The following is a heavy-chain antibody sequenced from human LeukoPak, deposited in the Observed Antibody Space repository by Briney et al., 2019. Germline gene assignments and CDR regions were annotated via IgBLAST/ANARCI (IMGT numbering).Heavy chain of an antibody. CDR3: ARGADYYDSSGYTDY. Sequence: PSETLSLTCTVSGGSISSYYWSWIRQPPGKGLEWIGYIYYSGSTNYNPSLKSRVTISVDTSKNQFSLKLSSVTAADTAVYYCARGADYYDSSGYTDYWGQRTLVTVSS. CDR2: IYYSGST. D-gene: IGHD3-22*01. CDR1: GGSISSYY. V-gene: IGHV4-59*01. J-gene: IGHJ4*02.